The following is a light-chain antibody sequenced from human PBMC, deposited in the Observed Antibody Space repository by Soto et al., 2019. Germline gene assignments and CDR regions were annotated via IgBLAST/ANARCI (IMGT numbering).Light chain of an antibody. CDR2: SNH. CDR1: SSNIGSNS. J-gene: IGLJ2*01. V-gene: IGLV1-44*01. Sequence: QSVLTQPPSASSTPGQTVTISGSGSSSNIGSNSVNWFQHLPGAVPKLLIFSNHQRPSGVPDRFSGSKSGTSASLAISGLQTEDEADYYCSAWDDSLVVVFGGGTKVTVL. CDR3: SAWDDSLVVV.